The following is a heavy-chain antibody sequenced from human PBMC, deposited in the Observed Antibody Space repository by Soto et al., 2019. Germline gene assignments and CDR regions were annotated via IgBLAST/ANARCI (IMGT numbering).Heavy chain of an antibody. D-gene: IGHD6-19*01. J-gene: IGHJ4*02. CDR2: INPSGGST. CDR1: GYTFISYY. CDR3: ARDIRKRIAVANFDY. V-gene: IGHV1-46*03. Sequence: ASVKVSCKASGYTFISYYMPWVRQAPGQGLEWMGIINPSGGSTSYAQKFQGRVTMTRDTSTSTVYLEQSSLRSEDTAVYYCARDIRKRIAVANFDYRGQGTLVTV.